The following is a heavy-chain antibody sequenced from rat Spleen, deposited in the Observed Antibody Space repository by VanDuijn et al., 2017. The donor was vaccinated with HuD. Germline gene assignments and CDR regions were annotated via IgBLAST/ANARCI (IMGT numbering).Heavy chain of an antibody. CDR1: GFTFSNYD. J-gene: IGHJ2*01. V-gene: IGHV5-20*01. Sequence: EVQLVESGGGLVQPGRSMKLSCAASGFTFSNYDMAWVRQAPTKGLEWVASISYDGSSTYYRDSVKGRFTISRDNAKSTLYLQMDSLRSEDTATYYCTTMNWEEGYWGQGVMVTVSS. CDR2: ISYDGSST. CDR3: TTMNWEEGY. D-gene: IGHD5-1*01.